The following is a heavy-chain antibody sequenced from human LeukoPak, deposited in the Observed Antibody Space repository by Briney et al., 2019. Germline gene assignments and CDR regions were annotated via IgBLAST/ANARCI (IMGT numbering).Heavy chain of an antibody. D-gene: IGHD1-26*01. J-gene: IGHJ6*03. CDR1: AFSLTTSS. CDR2: ISVSGIF. Sequence: GGSLRLSCTASAFSLTTSSIKWVRQTPGKGLEWRSDISVSGIFHYADSVKGRFSISRDNGRNSVSLQMNRLRVGDSGVYFCATAPRGTSDYIDVWGRATTVSVSS. CDR3: ATAPRGTSDYIDV. V-gene: IGHV3-48*01.